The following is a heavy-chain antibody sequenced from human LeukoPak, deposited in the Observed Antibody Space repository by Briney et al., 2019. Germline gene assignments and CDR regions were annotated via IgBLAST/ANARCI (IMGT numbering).Heavy chain of an antibody. D-gene: IGHD3-10*01. CDR1: GFTVSSNY. J-gene: IGHJ4*02. CDR3: ARVRLLWFGELSKHERTTYDY. CDR2: TRNKANSYTT. Sequence: GGSLRLSCAASGFTVSSNYMSWVRQAPGKGLEWVGRTRNKANSYTTEYAASVKGRFTISRDDSKNSLYLQMNSLKTEDTAVYYCARVRLLWFGELSKHERTTYDYWGQGTLVTVSS. V-gene: IGHV3-72*01.